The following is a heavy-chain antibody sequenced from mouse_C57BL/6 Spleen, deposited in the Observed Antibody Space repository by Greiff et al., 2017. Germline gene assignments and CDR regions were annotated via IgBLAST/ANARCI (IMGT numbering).Heavy chain of an antibody. Sequence: QVQLQQSGAELVKPGASVKISCKASGYAFSSYWMNWVKQRPGKGLEWIGQIYPGDGDTNYNGKFKGKATLTAYKSSSTAYMQLSSLTSEDSAVYFCARRGYSSSYGYYAMDYWGQGTSGTGSS. D-gene: IGHD1-1*01. CDR2: IYPGDGDT. J-gene: IGHJ4*01. V-gene: IGHV1-80*01. CDR1: GYAFSSYW. CDR3: ARRGYSSSYGYYAMDY.